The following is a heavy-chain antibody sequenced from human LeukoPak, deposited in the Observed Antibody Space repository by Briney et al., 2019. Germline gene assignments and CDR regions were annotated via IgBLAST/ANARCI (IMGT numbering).Heavy chain of an antibody. Sequence: GGSLRLSCAASGFTFSDYYMSWIRQAPGKGLEWVSYISSSGSTIYYADSMKGRFTISRDNAENSLYLQMNSLRAEDTAVYYCARYYDFWSEAFDIWGQGTMVTVSS. J-gene: IGHJ3*02. CDR2: ISSSGSTI. CDR3: ARYYDFWSEAFDI. D-gene: IGHD3-3*01. V-gene: IGHV3-11*04. CDR1: GFTFSDYY.